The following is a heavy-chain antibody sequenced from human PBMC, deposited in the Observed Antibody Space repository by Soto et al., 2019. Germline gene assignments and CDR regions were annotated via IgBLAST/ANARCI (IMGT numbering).Heavy chain of an antibody. J-gene: IGHJ6*02. CDR3: ARDYVSGNDMDV. V-gene: IGHV1-18*01. Sequence: ASVKVSCKASGYTFTSYGISWVRQAPGQGLEWKGWISAYNGNTNYAQKHQGRVTITTDTSTSTAYVELRSLRSDDTAVYYCARDYVSGNDMDVWGQGTTVTVSS. CDR2: ISAYNGNT. D-gene: IGHD3-10*01. CDR1: GYTFTSYG.